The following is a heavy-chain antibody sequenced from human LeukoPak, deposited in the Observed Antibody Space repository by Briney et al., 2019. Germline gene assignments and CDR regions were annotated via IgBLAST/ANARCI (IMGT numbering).Heavy chain of an antibody. D-gene: IGHD3-22*01. CDR3: AKTQTLYDSSGYYLGY. V-gene: IGHV3-30*18. CDR2: ISYDGSNK. CDR1: GFTFSSYG. J-gene: IGHJ4*02. Sequence: GGSLRLSCAASGFTFSSYGMHWVRQAPGKGLEWVAVISYDGSNKYYADSVKGRFTISRDNPKNTLYPQMNSLRAEDTAVYYCAKTQTLYDSSGYYLGYWGQGTLVTVSS.